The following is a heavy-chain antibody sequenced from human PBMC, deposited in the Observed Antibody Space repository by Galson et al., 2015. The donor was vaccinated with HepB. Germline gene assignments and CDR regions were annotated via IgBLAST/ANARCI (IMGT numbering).Heavy chain of an antibody. J-gene: IGHJ5*02. D-gene: IGHD6-19*01. CDR1: GFTFSSYW. CDR2: IKQDGSEK. CDR3: ARETAVAGRAPWFDP. Sequence: SLRLSCAASGFTFSSYWMSWVRQAPGKGLEWVANIKQDGSEKYYVDSVKGRFTISRDNAKNSLYLQMNSLRAEDTAVYYCARETAVAGRAPWFDPWGQGTLVTVSS. V-gene: IGHV3-7*03.